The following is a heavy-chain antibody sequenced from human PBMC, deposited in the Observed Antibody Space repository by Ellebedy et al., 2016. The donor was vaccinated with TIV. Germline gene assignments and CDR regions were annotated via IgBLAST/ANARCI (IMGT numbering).Heavy chain of an antibody. Sequence: SETLSLTCTVSGGSISSSSYYWGWIRQPPGKGLEWIGSIYYSGSTNYNPSLKSRVTISVDTSKNQFSLKLSSVTAADTAVYYCARGKIVVVPAAMRNWFDPWGQGTLVTVSS. CDR1: GGSISSSSYY. CDR3: ARGKIVVVPAAMRNWFDP. V-gene: IGHV4-39*07. J-gene: IGHJ5*02. D-gene: IGHD2-2*01. CDR2: IYYSGST.